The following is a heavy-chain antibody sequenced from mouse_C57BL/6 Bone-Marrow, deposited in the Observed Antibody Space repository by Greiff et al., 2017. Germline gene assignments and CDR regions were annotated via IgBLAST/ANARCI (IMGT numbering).Heavy chain of an antibody. CDR3: ARRGLRSWYFDV. CDR1: GFNIKHTY. CDR2: IDPANGNT. D-gene: IGHD2-4*01. J-gene: IGHJ1*03. V-gene: IGHV14-3*01. Sequence: EVQLQQSVAELVRPGASVQLSCTASGFNIKHTYMHWVKQRPEQGLEWIGRIDPANGNTKYAPKFQGKATIAAETSSITAYLQLSSLTSEDTAIYYCARRGLRSWYFDVWGTGTTVTVSS.